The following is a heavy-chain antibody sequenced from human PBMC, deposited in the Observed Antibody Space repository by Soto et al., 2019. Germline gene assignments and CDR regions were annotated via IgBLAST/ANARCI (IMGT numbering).Heavy chain of an antibody. CDR1: GGTFSSYA. V-gene: IGHV1-69*01. D-gene: IGHD4-4*01. Sequence: QVQLVQSGAEVKKPGSSVKVSCKASGGTFSSYAISWVRQAPGQGLEWMGGIIPIFGTANYAQKFQGRVTITAEESTSTAYMELSSLRSEDTAVYYCAQSYSSYVYYYYYDMDVWGQGTTVTVSS. J-gene: IGHJ6*02. CDR2: IIPIFGTA. CDR3: AQSYSSYVYYYYYDMDV.